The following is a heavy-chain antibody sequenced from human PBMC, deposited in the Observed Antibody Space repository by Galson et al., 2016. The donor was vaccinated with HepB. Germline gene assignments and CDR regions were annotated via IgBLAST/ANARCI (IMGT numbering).Heavy chain of an antibody. CDR3: TRPNLLGYSGYYYYGMYV. CDR2: MNPNRGNT. CDR1: GYTFTSCD. V-gene: IGHV1-8*01. D-gene: IGHD5-12*01. Sequence: SVKVSCKASGYTFTSCDISWVRQATGQGLEWMGWMNPNRGNTGYAQNFQGRVTMTRDTSISTAYLELSSLRSEDTAVYYCTRPNLLGYSGYYYYGMYVWGQGTTVTVSS. J-gene: IGHJ6*02.